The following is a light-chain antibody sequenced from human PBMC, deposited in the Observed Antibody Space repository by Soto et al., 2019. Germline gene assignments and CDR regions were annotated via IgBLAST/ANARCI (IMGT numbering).Light chain of an antibody. V-gene: IGKV3-20*01. J-gene: IGKJ1*01. CDR3: QQYGSSYPWT. CDR2: GAS. Sequence: ESVLAQSAGTLSLPPGERATLSCRASQSVSSNYLAWYQQKPGQAPRLLIYGASSRATGIPDRFSGSGSGTDFTLTIRRLEPEDFAVYYCQQYGSSYPWTLGQGTKVDNK. CDR1: QSVSSNY.